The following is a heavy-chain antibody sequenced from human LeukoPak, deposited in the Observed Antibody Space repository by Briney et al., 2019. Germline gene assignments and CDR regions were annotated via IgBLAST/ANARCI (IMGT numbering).Heavy chain of an antibody. CDR2: IIPIFGTA. V-gene: IGHV1-69*05. Sequence: GSSVKVSCKASGGTFSSYAISWVRQAPGQGLEWMGGIIPIFGTANYAQKFLGRVTITTDESTSTAYMELSSLRSEDTAVYYCASSKGITMIVATYYYYMDVWGKGTTVTVSS. CDR1: GGTFSSYA. CDR3: ASSKGITMIVATYYYYMDV. D-gene: IGHD3-22*01. J-gene: IGHJ6*03.